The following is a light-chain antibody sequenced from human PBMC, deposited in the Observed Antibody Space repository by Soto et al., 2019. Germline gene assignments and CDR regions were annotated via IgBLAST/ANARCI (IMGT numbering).Light chain of an antibody. CDR1: QIVSSN. Sequence: DIVMTHSPGTLSVSPGERATLSCRASQIVSSNLAWYQQKPGQAPRLLIYGASTRATGIPARFSGSGSGTEFTLTISSLQSEDFAVYYCQQYHNWPPITFGQGTRLEIK. CDR3: QQYHNWPPIT. V-gene: IGKV3-15*01. J-gene: IGKJ5*01. CDR2: GAS.